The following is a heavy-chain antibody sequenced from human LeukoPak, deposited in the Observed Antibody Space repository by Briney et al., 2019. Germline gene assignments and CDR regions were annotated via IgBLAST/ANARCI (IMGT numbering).Heavy chain of an antibody. D-gene: IGHD2-21*01. V-gene: IGHV1-46*01. J-gene: IGHJ3*02. Sequence: ASVKVSCKASGYTFTSYNMHWVRQAPGQGLEWMGIINPSGGSTSYAQKFQGRVTMTRDTSTSTVYMELSSLRAEDTAVYYCVRTCDAVTGAFDIWGQGTMVTVSS. CDR1: GYTFTSYN. CDR3: VRTCDAVTGAFDI. CDR2: INPSGGST.